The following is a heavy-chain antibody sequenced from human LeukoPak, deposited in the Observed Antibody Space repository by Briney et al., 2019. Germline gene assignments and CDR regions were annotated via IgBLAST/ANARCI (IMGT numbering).Heavy chain of an antibody. Sequence: ASVKVSCKASGYTFTSYAMHWVRQAPGQRLEWMGWINAGNGNTKYSQKFQGRVTITRDTSASTAYMELSSLRSEDTAVYYCARGGGLAAAGTDYWGQGTLVTVSS. V-gene: IGHV1-3*01. CDR1: GYTFTSYA. D-gene: IGHD6-13*01. CDR2: INAGNGNT. J-gene: IGHJ4*02. CDR3: ARGGGLAAAGTDY.